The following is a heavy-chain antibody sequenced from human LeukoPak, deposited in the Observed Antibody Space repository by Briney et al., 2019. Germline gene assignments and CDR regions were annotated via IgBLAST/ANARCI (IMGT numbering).Heavy chain of an antibody. V-gene: IGHV1-18*01. CDR3: ARDTTAYSSDWYVLHY. CDR2: ISAYDGDT. J-gene: IGHJ4*02. Sequence: GASVKVSCKASGYSFTSYGISWVRQAPGQGLEWMGWISAYDGDTKYAQKLKGRVTMTTDTSTNTAYMELRSLRSDDTAVYYCARDTTAYSSDWYVLHYWGQGTPVTVSS. CDR1: GYSFTSYG. D-gene: IGHD6-19*01.